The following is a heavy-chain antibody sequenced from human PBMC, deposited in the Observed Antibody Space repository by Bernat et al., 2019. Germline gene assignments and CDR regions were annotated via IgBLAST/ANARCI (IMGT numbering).Heavy chain of an antibody. Sequence: QLQLQESGPGLVKPSETLSLTCTVSGGSISSSSYYWGWIRQPPGKGLEWIGSIYYSGSTYYNPSLKSRVTISVDTSKNQFSLKLSSVTAADTAVYYCARDRYDRGPLFYWGQGTLVTVSS. CDR1: GGSISSSSYY. V-gene: IGHV4-39*07. J-gene: IGHJ4*02. CDR3: ARDRYDRGPLFY. D-gene: IGHD3-22*01. CDR2: IYYSGST.